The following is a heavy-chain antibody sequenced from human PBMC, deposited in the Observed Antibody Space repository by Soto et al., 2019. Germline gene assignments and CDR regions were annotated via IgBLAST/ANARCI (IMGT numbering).Heavy chain of an antibody. D-gene: IGHD3-16*01. V-gene: IGHV3-72*01. CDR3: SVRGLGNDFGAE. J-gene: IGHJ4*02. CDR1: GFTFSNYY. CDR2: SKNKADSYIT. Sequence: EVQLVESGGGLVQPGGSLRLSCAASGFTFSNYYMDWVRQAPGKGLECVGRSKNKADSYITEYASSVKGRFRISTDASKKSLYLQMNSLKSEDRAVYCCSVRGLGNDFGAEWGLGPLVTVFS.